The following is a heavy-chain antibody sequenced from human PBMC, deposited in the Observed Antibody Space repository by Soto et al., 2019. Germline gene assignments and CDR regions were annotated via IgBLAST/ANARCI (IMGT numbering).Heavy chain of an antibody. D-gene: IGHD4-17*01. CDR1: GFTFSSYS. V-gene: IGHV3-7*01. J-gene: IGHJ4*02. CDR3: ARDGDFYGDYYPDS. Sequence: GGSLRLSCAASGFTFSSYSMSWVRQVPGKGLEWVANVKKDGREKNYVDSVKGRFTISRDNAKNSLYLQMNSLRAEDTALYYCARDGDFYGDYYPDSWGQGTLVTVSS. CDR2: VKKDGREK.